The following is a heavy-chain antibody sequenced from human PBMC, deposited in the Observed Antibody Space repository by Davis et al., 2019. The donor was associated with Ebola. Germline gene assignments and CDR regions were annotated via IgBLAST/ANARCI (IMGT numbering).Heavy chain of an antibody. CDR3: ARGGYCTGGVCYTPGYYGMDV. V-gene: IGHV1-69*10. D-gene: IGHD2-8*02. J-gene: IGHJ6*02. Sequence: AASVKVSCKASGGTFSSYAISWVRQAPGQGLEWMGGIIPIFGIANYAQKFQGRVTITADKSTSTAYMELSSLRSEDTAVYYCARGGYCTGGVCYTPGYYGMDVWGQGTTVTVSS. CDR1: GGTFSSYA. CDR2: IIPIFGIA.